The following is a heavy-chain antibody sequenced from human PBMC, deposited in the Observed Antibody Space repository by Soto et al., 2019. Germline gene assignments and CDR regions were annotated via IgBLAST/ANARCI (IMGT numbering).Heavy chain of an antibody. CDR3: ARGTSKGYCTNGVCPEPFDY. J-gene: IGHJ4*02. Sequence: ASVKVSCKASGYTFTSYGISWVRQAPGQGLEWMGWISAYNGNTNYAQKLQGRVTMTTDTSTSTAYMELRSLRSDDTAVYYCARGTSKGYCTNGVCPEPFDYWGQGTLVTVSS. CDR2: ISAYNGNT. CDR1: GYTFTSYG. V-gene: IGHV1-18*01. D-gene: IGHD2-8*01.